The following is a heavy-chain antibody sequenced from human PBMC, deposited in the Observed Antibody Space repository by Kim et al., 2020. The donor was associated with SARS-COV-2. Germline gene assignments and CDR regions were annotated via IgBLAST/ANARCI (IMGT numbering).Heavy chain of an antibody. CDR3: ARAGTSGVRWFDT. J-gene: IGHJ5*02. Sequence: GESLKISCKGSGYTSTSHWIGWVRQMPGRGLEWMGIIYLGDSDTRYSPTFQGQVTISLDKSISTAYLQWSSLKASDTAMYYCARAGTSGVRWFDTRGQGTLVTVSS. D-gene: IGHD2-15*01. V-gene: IGHV5-51*01. CDR1: GYTSTSHW. CDR2: IYLGDSDT.